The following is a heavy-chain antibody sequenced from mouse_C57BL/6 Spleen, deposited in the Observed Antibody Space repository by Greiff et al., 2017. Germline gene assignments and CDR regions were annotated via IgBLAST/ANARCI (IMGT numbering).Heavy chain of an antibody. Sequence: EVQGVESGGGLVKPGGSLKLSCAASGFTFSSYAMSWVRQTPEKRLEWVATISDGGSYTYYPDNVKGRFTISRDNAKNNLYLQMSHLKSEDTAMYYCASEYYYAMDYWGQGTSVTVSS. V-gene: IGHV5-4*01. CDR3: ASEYYYAMDY. J-gene: IGHJ4*01. CDR2: ISDGGSYT. CDR1: GFTFSSYA.